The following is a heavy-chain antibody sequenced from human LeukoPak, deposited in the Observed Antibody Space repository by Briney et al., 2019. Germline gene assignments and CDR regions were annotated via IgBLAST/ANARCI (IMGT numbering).Heavy chain of an antibody. CDR3: AKVPRDSDCY. CDR2: INEDGSVK. Sequence: GGSLRLSRGASGFTVSTNYINWVRQAPGKGLEWVAEINEDGSVKYYVDSMKGRFTISRDNAKNSLYLQMNSLGAEDTAVYYCAKVPRDSDCYWGQGTLVTVSS. CDR1: GFTVSTNY. J-gene: IGHJ4*02. V-gene: IGHV3-7*01. D-gene: IGHD2-21*02.